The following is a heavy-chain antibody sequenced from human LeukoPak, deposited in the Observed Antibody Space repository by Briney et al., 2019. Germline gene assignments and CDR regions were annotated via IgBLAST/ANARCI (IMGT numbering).Heavy chain of an antibody. V-gene: IGHV4-59*08. CDR3: ARLLQSGYYYYGMDV. CDR1: GGSISSSY. CDR2: IYYSGST. Sequence: SETLSLTCTVSGGSISSSYWTWIRQPPGKGLEWIGYIYYSGSTNCNPSLKSRVTISVDTSKNQFSLKLTSVTAADTAVYYCARLLQSGYYYYGMDVWGQGTTVTVSS. J-gene: IGHJ6*02. D-gene: IGHD4-11*01.